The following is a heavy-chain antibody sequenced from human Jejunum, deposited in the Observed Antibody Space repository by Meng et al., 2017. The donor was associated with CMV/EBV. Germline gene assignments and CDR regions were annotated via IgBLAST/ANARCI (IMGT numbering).Heavy chain of an antibody. D-gene: IGHD4-17*01. CDR1: FSAYT. J-gene: IGHJ5*02. Sequence: FSAYTMSGVRQAPGKGPEWVSAIRGSGDKTSYADSVTGRFSISRDNSKNTLFLQMNGLRAEDTAIYYCAPVGGWGTGTPTTLITWGQGTLVTVSS. CDR2: IRGSGDKT. V-gene: IGHV3-23*01. CDR3: APVGGWGTGTPTTLIT.